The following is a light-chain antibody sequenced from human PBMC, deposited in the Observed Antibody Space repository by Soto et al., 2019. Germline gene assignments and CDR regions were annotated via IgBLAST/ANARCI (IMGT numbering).Light chain of an antibody. CDR1: QSISSW. V-gene: IGKV1-5*01. CDR3: QQYNSYLWT. Sequence: DIQMTQSPSTLSASVGDRVTITCRASQSISSWLAWYQQKPGKAPKLLIYDASSLESGVPSRCSGSGSGTEFTLTISSLQPDDFATYYCQQYNSYLWTFGQGTKVDIK. J-gene: IGKJ1*01. CDR2: DAS.